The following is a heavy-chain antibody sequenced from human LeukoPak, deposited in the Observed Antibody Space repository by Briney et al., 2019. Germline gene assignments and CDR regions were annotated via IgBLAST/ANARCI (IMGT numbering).Heavy chain of an antibody. Sequence: SETLSLTCTVSGGSISSYYWSWIRQPAGKGLEWIGRIYTSGSTNCNPSLKGRVTISVDKSKNQFSLKLSSVTAADTAVYYCARESYCSGGSCYSSFDYWGQGTLVTVSS. V-gene: IGHV4-4*07. CDR1: GGSISSYY. CDR3: ARESYCSGGSCYSSFDY. CDR2: IYTSGST. D-gene: IGHD2-15*01. J-gene: IGHJ4*02.